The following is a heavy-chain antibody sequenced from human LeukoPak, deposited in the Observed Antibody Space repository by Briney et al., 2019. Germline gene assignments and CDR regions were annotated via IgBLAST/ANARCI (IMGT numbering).Heavy chain of an antibody. CDR2: ISYDGSNK. V-gene: IGHV3-30*18. CDR1: GFTFSSYG. CDR3: AKDYALTGAFYYYYGMDV. J-gene: IGHJ6*02. Sequence: PGGSLRLSCAASGFTFSSYGMHWVRQAPGKGLEWVAVISYDGSNKYYADSVKGRFTISRDNSKNTLYLQMHSLRTEDTGVHYCAKDYALTGAFYYYYGMDVWGQGTTVTVSS. D-gene: IGHD2-8*02.